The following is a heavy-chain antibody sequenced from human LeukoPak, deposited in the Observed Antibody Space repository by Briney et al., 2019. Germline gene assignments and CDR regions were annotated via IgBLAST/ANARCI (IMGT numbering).Heavy chain of an antibody. V-gene: IGHV3-23*01. CDR2: ISGSGGST. CDR1: GFAFSSYA. J-gene: IGHJ4*02. CDR3: AKDHSSGWPDCFDY. Sequence: GGTLRLSCAASGFAFSSYAMNWVRQAPGKGLQWVSAISGSGGSTYYADSVKGRFTISRDNSKNTLYLQMNSLRAEDTAVYYCAKDHSSGWPDCFDYWGQGALVTVSS. D-gene: IGHD6-19*01.